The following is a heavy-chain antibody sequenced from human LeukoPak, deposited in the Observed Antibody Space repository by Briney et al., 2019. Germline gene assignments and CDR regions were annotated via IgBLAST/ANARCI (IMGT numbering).Heavy chain of an antibody. V-gene: IGHV3-15*01. CDR2: IKSKTDGGTT. J-gene: IGHJ6*04. CDR1: GFTFSNAW. CDR3: ARDFLAFTSIYGMDV. Sequence: GGSLRLSCAASGFTFSNAWMSWVRQAPGKGLEWVGRIKSKTDGGTTDYAAPVKGRFIISRDDSKNTLYLQMNSLRAEDTAVYYCARDFLAFTSIYGMDVWGKGTTVTVSS.